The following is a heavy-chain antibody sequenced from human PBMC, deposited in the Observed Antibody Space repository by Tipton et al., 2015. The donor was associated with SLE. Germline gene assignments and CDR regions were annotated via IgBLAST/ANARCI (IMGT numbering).Heavy chain of an antibody. Sequence: GSLRLSCAASGFTFSGYWMHWVRQAPGKGPVWVSRINSDGTSTHYADSVKGRFTISRDNANNALYLQMNSLRPEDTAVYYCAKGTTGYSSSWSDYWGHGTLVTVSS. CDR3: AKGTTGYSSSWSDY. V-gene: IGHV3-74*01. D-gene: IGHD6-19*01. CDR2: INSDGTST. CDR1: GFTFSGYW. J-gene: IGHJ5*01.